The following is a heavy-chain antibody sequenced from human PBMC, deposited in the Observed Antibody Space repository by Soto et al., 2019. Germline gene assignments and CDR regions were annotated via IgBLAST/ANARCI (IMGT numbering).Heavy chain of an antibody. Sequence: PSETLSLTYTVSGGSISSYYWSWIRQPPGEGLEWIGYIYYSGSTNYNPSLKSRVTMSVDTSKNQFSLKLSSVTAADTAVYYCARGGLVSAGTLDYWGQGTQVTVSS. J-gene: IGHJ4*02. CDR1: GGSISSYY. V-gene: IGHV4-59*13. CDR3: ARGGLVSAGTLDY. CDR2: IYYSGST. D-gene: IGHD6-13*01.